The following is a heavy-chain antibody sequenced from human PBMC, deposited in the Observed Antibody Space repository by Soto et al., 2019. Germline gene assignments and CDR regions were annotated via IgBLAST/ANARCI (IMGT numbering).Heavy chain of an antibody. Sequence: ASVKVSCKAPADTFTSYYIHWVRQAPLRGREWMGIINPNGGSTRFAQTFQGRITMTRDTSTSTVYMELRSPRSEDTAIYYCARSSAGVFGIIIEVSNWLAPWGQGTLVTVSS. CDR3: ARSSAGVFGIIIEVSNWLAP. J-gene: IGHJ5*02. CDR1: ADTFTSYY. D-gene: IGHD3-16*02. CDR2: INPNGGST. V-gene: IGHV1-46*01.